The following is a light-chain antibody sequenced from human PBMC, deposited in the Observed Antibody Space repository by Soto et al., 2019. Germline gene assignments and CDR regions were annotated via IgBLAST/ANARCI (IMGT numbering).Light chain of an antibody. CDR1: QSISTF. Sequence: DIQMTQSPSTLSASTGDTVTITCRASQSISTFLAWYQQKPWKAPKLLIFDASSLKSGVPSRFSGSGSGTEFTLTISSMLPDDFATYYFQQYDSDSWTFGQGNKVES. J-gene: IGKJ1*01. CDR3: QQYDSDSWT. V-gene: IGKV1-5*01. CDR2: DAS.